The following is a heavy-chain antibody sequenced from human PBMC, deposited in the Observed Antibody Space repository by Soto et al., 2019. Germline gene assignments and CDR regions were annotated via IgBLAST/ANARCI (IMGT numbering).Heavy chain of an antibody. D-gene: IGHD2-15*01. CDR1: GGSFSGYY. J-gene: IGHJ4*02. V-gene: IGHV4-34*01. CDR2: INHSGST. Sequence: QVQLQQWGAGLLKPSETLSLTCAVYGGSFSGYYWSWIRQPPRKGLEWIGEINHSGSTNYNPSLKSRVTISVDTSKNQFSLKLSSVTAADTAVYYCARGYCSGGSCYFLYWGQGTLVTVSS. CDR3: ARGYCSGGSCYFLY.